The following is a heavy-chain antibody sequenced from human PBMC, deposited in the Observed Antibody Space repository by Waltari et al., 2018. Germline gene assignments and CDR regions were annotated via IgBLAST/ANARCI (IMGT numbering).Heavy chain of an antibody. CDR3: ANYDYGGAFDI. J-gene: IGHJ3*02. Sequence: QVQLQESGPGLVKPSETLSLTCTVSGASVSSYYWSWIRQPAGKGLEWIGRIYNSGTTNYNPSLKSRVTMSIDTSKNHFSLRLSSVTAADTAVYYCANYDYGGAFDIWGQGTMVTVSS. D-gene: IGHD3-16*01. V-gene: IGHV4-4*07. CDR2: IYNSGTT. CDR1: GASVSSYY.